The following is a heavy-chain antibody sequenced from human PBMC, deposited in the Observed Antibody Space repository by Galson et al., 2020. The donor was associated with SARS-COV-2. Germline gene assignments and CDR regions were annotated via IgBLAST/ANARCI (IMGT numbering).Heavy chain of an antibody. J-gene: IGHJ6*02. CDR2: IKQDGSQR. V-gene: IGHV3-7*01. CDR3: AGDGQSYTRLYDCYGTDV. D-gene: IGHD2-2*02. CDR1: GFPFSTYW. Sequence: GESLKISCAASGFPFSTYWMTWVRQAPGKGLEWVANIKQDGSQRHYVDSVQGRFTISRNNAKNSLNLQMNNLRAEETAVYYCAGDGQSYTRLYDCYGTDVWGQGTTVTVSS.